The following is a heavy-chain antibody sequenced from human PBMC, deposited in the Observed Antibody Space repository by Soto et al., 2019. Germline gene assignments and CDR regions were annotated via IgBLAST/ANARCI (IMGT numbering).Heavy chain of an antibody. CDR1: GYTFTTYG. CDR3: VRDEKKSGSGASCPYFDY. V-gene: IGHV1-18*01. Sequence: QVQLVQSGAEVKKPGASVKVSCKASGYTFTTYGISWVRQAPGQGLEWMAWISTYSGNSNYARELQGRVTVTTDTSTSTAYMELRSLTSDDTAVYFCVRDEKKSGSGASCPYFDYWGQGTQVTVSS. D-gene: IGHD2-15*01. J-gene: IGHJ4*02. CDR2: ISTYSGNS.